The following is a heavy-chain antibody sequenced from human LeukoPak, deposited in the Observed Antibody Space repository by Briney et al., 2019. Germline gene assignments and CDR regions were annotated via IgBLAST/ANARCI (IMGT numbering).Heavy chain of an antibody. CDR2: INTGSTTI. V-gene: IGHV3-48*01. CDR1: GFTFSPYT. D-gene: IGHD2-2*01. Sequence: GGSLRPSCAASGFTFSPYTMHWFRQPPGKGLEWVSYINTGSTTIYYADSVKGRFTISRDNAKNSVYLHLNSLRAEDTAVYYCAKGGYCSSTSCEIHYYYYGMDVWGQGTTVTVSS. J-gene: IGHJ6*02. CDR3: AKGGYCSSTSCEIHYYYYGMDV.